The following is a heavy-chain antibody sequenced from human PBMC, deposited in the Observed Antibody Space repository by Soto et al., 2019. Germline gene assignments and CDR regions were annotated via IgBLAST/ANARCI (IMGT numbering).Heavy chain of an antibody. CDR3: AKDCPENYGGNPTDYYYYGMDV. V-gene: IGHV3-30*18. Sequence: SLRLSCAASGFTFSSYGMHWVRQAPGKGLEWVAVISYDGSNKYYADSVKGRFTISRDNSKNTLYLQMNSLRAEDTAVYYCAKDCPENYGGNPTDYYYYGMDVWGQGTTVTVSS. J-gene: IGHJ6*02. D-gene: IGHD4-17*01. CDR2: ISYDGSNK. CDR1: GFTFSSYG.